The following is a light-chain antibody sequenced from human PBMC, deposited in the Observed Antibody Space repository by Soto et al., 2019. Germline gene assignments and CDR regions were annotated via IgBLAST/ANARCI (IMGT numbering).Light chain of an antibody. CDR1: SSDNGDSNY. V-gene: IGLV2-14*03. CDR2: DVS. Sequence: VLTQPASVSGSPGQSITISCTGTSSDNGDSNYVSWYQQHPGKAPKLVIYDVSNRPSGVSNRFSGSKSANTASLTISGLQAEDEADYYCSSFRSSSTSYVFGTGTKVTVL. J-gene: IGLJ1*01. CDR3: SSFRSSSTSYV.